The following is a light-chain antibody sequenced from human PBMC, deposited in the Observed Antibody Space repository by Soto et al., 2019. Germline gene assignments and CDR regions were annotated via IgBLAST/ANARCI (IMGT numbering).Light chain of an antibody. CDR3: QHADSLPLIT. V-gene: IGKV1-12*01. CDR1: QDISTW. CDR2: AAS. J-gene: IGKJ5*01. Sequence: DIQMTQSPPSVSASLGDRVTITCRASQDISTWLAWYQQKPGKAPRLLIYAASSLQTGVPSRFSGSGAGTDFTLTISSRQPEDFATYYCQHADSLPLITFGQGTRLEIK.